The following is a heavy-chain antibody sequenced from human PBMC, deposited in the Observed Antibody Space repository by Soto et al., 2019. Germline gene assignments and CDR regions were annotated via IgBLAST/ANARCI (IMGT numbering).Heavy chain of an antibody. Sequence: GGSLRLSCAASGFTFSSYWMSWVRQAPGKGLEWVANIKQDGSEKYYVDSVKGRFTISRDNAKNSLYLQMNSLRAEDTAVYYCARDSGDSSSWSHAFDIWGQGTMVTVSS. D-gene: IGHD6-13*01. CDR2: IKQDGSEK. CDR1: GFTFSSYW. J-gene: IGHJ3*02. V-gene: IGHV3-7*01. CDR3: ARDSGDSSSWSHAFDI.